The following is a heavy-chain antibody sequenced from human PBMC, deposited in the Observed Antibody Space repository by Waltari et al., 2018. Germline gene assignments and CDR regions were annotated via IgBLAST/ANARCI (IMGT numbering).Heavy chain of an antibody. CDR3: TRHYSGSGSDKDPFDY. Sequence: SGKGLEWVGRIRRKANSYATAYAAAVKGRFTISRDDSKYTAYLQINSLKTEDTAVYYCTRHYSGSGSDKDPFDYWGQGTLVTVSS. V-gene: IGHV3-73*01. D-gene: IGHD3-10*01. CDR2: IRRKANSYAT. J-gene: IGHJ4*02.